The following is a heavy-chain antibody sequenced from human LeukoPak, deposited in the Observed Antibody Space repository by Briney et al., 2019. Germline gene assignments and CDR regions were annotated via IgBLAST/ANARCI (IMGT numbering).Heavy chain of an antibody. J-gene: IGHJ4*02. D-gene: IGHD3-22*01. V-gene: IGHV3-30*03. CDR3: ARDALELYYYDSSGYR. CDR1: GFTFSSYG. Sequence: PGRSLRLSCAASGFTFSSYGMHWVRQAPGKGLEWVAVISYDGSNKYYADSVKGRFTISRGNAKNSLYLQMNSLRAEDTAVYYCARDALELYYYDSSGYRWGQGTLVTISS. CDR2: ISYDGSNK.